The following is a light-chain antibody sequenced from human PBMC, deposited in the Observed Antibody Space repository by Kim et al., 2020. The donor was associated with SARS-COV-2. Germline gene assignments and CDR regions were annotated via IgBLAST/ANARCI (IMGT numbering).Light chain of an antibody. J-gene: IGLJ2*01. CDR1: SSDVGGYNY. Sequence: GQSVTISCTGTSSDVGGYNYVSWYQQHPGKAPKLMIYEVNKRPSGVPDRFSGSKSGNTASLTVSGLQAEDEADYYCSSYGGSKNLVFGGGTQLTVL. CDR2: EVN. V-gene: IGLV2-8*01. CDR3: SSYGGSKNLV.